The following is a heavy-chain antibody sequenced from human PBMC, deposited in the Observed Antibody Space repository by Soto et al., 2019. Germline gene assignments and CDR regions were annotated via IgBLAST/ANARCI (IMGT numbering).Heavy chain of an antibody. D-gene: IGHD3-22*01. CDR1: GGSISSYY. CDR2: IYYSGST. CDR3: ATNYYYDSSGYFSGDAFDI. V-gene: IGHV4-59*08. Sequence: SETLSLTCTVSGGSISSYYWSWIRQPPGKGLEWIGYIYYSGSTYYNPSLKSRVTISVDTSKNQFSLKLSSVTAADTAVYYCATNYYYDSSGYFSGDAFDIWGQGTMVTVSS. J-gene: IGHJ3*02.